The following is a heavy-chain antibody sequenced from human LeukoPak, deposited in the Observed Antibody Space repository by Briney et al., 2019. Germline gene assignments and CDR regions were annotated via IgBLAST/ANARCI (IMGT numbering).Heavy chain of an antibody. J-gene: IGHJ3*02. Sequence: GGSLRLSCAASGFTFNHYWMSWVRQAPGKGLEWVANIKQDESEEYYADSVKGRFTISGDNAKNSLYLQMNSLRPEDSAMYYCARELWELDAFDIWGQGTMVIVSS. CDR2: IKQDESEE. CDR3: ARELWELDAFDI. CDR1: GFTFNHYW. D-gene: IGHD3-16*01. V-gene: IGHV3-7*03.